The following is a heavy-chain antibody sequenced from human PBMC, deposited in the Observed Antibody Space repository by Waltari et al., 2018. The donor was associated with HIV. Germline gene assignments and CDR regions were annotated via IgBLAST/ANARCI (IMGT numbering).Heavy chain of an antibody. CDR3: ARGAYYYERSGSPRVFDI. CDR2: IFYTGST. V-gene: IGHV4-4*02. J-gene: IGHJ3*02. Sequence: QVQLQESGPGLVKPSGTLSLTCAVSGGSISSSLWWTWFRTPPGKGLEWMGEIFYTGSTNYKSSLKSRVTISVDESKNEFSLKLNSVTAADTAVYYCARGAYYYERSGSPRVFDIWGQGTMVTVSS. D-gene: IGHD3-22*01. CDR1: GGSISSSLW.